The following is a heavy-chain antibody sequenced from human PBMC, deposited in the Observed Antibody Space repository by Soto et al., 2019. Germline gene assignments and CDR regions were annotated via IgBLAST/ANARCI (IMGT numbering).Heavy chain of an antibody. V-gene: IGHV1-3*04. J-gene: IGHJ6*04. Sequence: GASVKVSCKASGYISTDDAIHWVRQAPGQRLEWMGWINTGNGNTKYSQKFQGRVTITADESTTTAYMELSSLRSEDTAVYYCARSYQGYYYGMDVWGKGTTVTVSS. CDR2: INTGNGNT. CDR3: ARSYQGYYYGMDV. CDR1: GYISTDDA.